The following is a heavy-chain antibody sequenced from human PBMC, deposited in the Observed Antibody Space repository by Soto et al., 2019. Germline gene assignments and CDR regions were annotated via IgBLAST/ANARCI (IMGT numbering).Heavy chain of an antibody. Sequence: PGGSLRLSCAASGFTFSSYAMSWVRQAPGKGLEWVSAISGSGGSTYYADSVKGRFTISRDNSKNTLYLQMNSLRAEDTAVYYCASTYLEYSSSEGFVSGHYYYMDVWGKGTTVTVSS. D-gene: IGHD6-6*01. CDR2: ISGSGGST. CDR3: ASTYLEYSSSEGFVSGHYYYMDV. V-gene: IGHV3-23*01. CDR1: GFTFSSYA. J-gene: IGHJ6*03.